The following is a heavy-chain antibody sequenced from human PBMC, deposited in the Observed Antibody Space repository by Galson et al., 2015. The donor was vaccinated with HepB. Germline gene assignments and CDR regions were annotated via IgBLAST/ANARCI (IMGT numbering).Heavy chain of an antibody. CDR2: IYYSGST. V-gene: IGHV4-59*08. CDR3: ARWDNDSTPYGMDV. CDR1: GGSISSYY. D-gene: IGHD3-22*01. J-gene: IGHJ6*02. Sequence: SETLSLTCTVSGGSISSYYWSWIRQPPGKGLEWIGYIYYSGSTNYNPSLKSRVTISVDTSKNQFSLKLSSVTAADTAVYYCARWDNDSTPYGMDVWGQGTTVTVSS.